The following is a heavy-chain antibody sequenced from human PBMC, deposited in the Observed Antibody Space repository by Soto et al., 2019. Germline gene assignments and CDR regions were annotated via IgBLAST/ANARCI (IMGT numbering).Heavy chain of an antibody. CDR1: GFTFSSYG. CDR2: ISYDGSNK. CDR3: AKDLYDFWSGYYYVDY. Sequence: QVQLVESGGGVVQPGRSLRLSCAASGFTFSSYGMHWVRQAPGKGLEWVAVISYDGSNKYYADSVKGRFTISRDNSKNTLYLQMNSLRAEDTAVYYCAKDLYDFWSGYYYVDYWGQGTLVTVSS. J-gene: IGHJ4*02. D-gene: IGHD3-3*01. V-gene: IGHV3-30*18.